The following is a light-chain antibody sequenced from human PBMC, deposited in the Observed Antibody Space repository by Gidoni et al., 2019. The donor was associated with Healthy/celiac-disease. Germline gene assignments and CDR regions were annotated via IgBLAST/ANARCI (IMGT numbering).Light chain of an antibody. J-gene: IGLJ2*01. V-gene: IGLV3-25*03. CDR2: EDR. CDR3: QSADSSGTHVV. Sequence: SYELTQPPSVSVSPGQTARITCSGDALPKQYAFWSQQKPGQAPVLVIYEDRERPSGIPERFSGSSSGTTVTLTISGVQAEDEADYYCQSADSSGTHVVFGGGTKLTVL. CDR1: ALPKQY.